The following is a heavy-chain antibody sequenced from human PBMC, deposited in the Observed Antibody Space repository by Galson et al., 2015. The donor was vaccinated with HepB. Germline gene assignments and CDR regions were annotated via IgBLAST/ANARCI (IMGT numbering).Heavy chain of an antibody. CDR1: GFTFSSYG. CDR2: ISYDGSNK. D-gene: IGHD3-16*02. J-gene: IGHJ4*02. CDR3: AKDRTGELSLGY. V-gene: IGHV3-30*18. Sequence: SLRLSCAASGFTFSSYGMHWVRQAPGKGLEWVAVISYDGSNKYYADSVKGRFTISRDNSKNTLYLQMNSLRAEDTAVYYCAKDRTGELSLGYWGQGTLVTVSS.